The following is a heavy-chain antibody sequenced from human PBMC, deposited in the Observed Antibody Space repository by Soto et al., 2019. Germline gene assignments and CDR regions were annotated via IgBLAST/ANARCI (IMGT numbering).Heavy chain of an antibody. D-gene: IGHD2-2*01. Sequence: QVQLVQSGAEVKKPGSSVKVSCKASGGTFSSYAISWVRQAPGQGLEWVGGIIPIFGTANYAQKFQGRVTMTEDESTSKAYMELRSLRSEDTAVYYCARHVPAAGYYYGMDDWGQGTTVTVSS. CDR2: IIPIFGTA. CDR3: ARHVPAAGYYYGMDD. CDR1: GGTFSSYA. V-gene: IGHV1-69*12. J-gene: IGHJ6*02.